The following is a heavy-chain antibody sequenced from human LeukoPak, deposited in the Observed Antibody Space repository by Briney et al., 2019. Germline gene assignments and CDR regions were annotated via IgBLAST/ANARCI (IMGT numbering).Heavy chain of an antibody. J-gene: IGHJ6*02. CDR1: GGSFSGYY. Sequence: SETLSLTCAVYGGSFSGYYWSWIRQPPGKGLEWIGEINHSGSTNYNPSPKSRVTITVDTSNNQFSLKLSTMTAADTGVYYCARVKPYCRSTSWYGNYWYFGMDVWGQGTKVTVSS. CDR3: ARVKPYCRSTSWYGNYWYFGMDV. D-gene: IGHD2-2*01. CDR2: INHSGST. V-gene: IGHV4-34*01.